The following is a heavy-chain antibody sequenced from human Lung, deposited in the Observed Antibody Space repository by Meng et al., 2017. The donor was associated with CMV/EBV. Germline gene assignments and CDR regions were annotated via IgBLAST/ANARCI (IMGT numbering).Heavy chain of an antibody. CDR2: ISGYTGNT. V-gene: IGHV1-18*01. J-gene: IGHJ4*02. D-gene: IGHD3-3*01. CDR3: ARDGPLRFLEWSPYYFDY. Sequence: SVXVSXXASGYTFTNYGISWARQAPGQGLEWMGWISGYTGNTNYAQKVQDRVIMTTDTPTSTAYMELRSLRSDDTAVYYCARDGPLRFLEWSPYYFDYWGQGTXVTVSS. CDR1: GYTFTNYG.